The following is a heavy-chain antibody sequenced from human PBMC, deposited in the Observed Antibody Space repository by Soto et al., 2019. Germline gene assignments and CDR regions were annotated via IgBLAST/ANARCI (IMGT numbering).Heavy chain of an antibody. CDR1: GGSISSYY. J-gene: IGHJ6*02. V-gene: IGHV4-59*01. CDR3: ARLQVGSSGWYGYYYYYGMDV. CDR2: IYYSGST. D-gene: IGHD6-19*01. Sequence: PSETLSLTCTVSGGSISSYYWSWIRQPPGKGLEWIGYIYYSGSTNYNPSLKSRVTISVGTSKNQFSLKLSSVTAADTAVYYCARLQVGSSGWYGYYYYYGMDVWGQGTTVTVSS.